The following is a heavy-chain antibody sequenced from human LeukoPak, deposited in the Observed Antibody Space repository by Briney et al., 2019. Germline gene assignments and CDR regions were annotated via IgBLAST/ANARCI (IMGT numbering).Heavy chain of an antibody. CDR3: ARQRHYYDSSGYSDAFDI. V-gene: IGHV4-59*08. J-gene: IGHJ3*02. Sequence: PSETLSLTCTVSGGSISSYYWSWIRQPPGKGLEWIGYIYYSGSTNYNPSLKSRVTISVDTSKNQFSLKLSSVTAADTAVYYCARQRHYYDSSGYSDAFDIWGQGTMVTVSS. D-gene: IGHD3-22*01. CDR1: GGSISSYY. CDR2: IYYSGST.